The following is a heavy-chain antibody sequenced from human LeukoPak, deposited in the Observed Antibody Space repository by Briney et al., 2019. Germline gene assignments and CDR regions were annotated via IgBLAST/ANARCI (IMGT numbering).Heavy chain of an antibody. Sequence: SETLSLTCTVSGGSISRYYWSWIRQPPGKGLEWIGYKDYSGSTNYNRSLKSRVTISVDTSKNQFSLKLSSVTAADTAVYYCARRRNYDSSGYYYAHYYFDYWGQGTLVTVSS. J-gene: IGHJ4*02. CDR1: GGSISRYY. D-gene: IGHD3-22*01. CDR3: ARRRNYDSSGYYYAHYYFDY. CDR2: KDYSGST. V-gene: IGHV4-59*12.